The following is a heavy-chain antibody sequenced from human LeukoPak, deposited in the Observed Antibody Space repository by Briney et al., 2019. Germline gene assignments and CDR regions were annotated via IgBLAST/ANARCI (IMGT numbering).Heavy chain of an antibody. CDR1: GFTFSNYG. CDR3: ARDRTSWSDALDV. CDR2: ISYDTRSD. Sequence: PGGSLRLSCAASGFTFSNYGMHWVRQAPGKGLEWVAVISYDTRSDYHVDSVKGRFTISRDNSKNILCLQMNNLRPEDTAMYYCARDRTSWSDALDVWGLGTLVTVSS. D-gene: IGHD1-14*01. J-gene: IGHJ3*01. V-gene: IGHV3-30*03.